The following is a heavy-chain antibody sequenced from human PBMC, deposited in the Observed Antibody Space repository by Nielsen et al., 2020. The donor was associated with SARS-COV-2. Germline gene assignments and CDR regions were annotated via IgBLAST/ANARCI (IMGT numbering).Heavy chain of an antibody. V-gene: IGHV5-51*01. CDR3: ARGGGAAAPFNWFDP. D-gene: IGHD6-13*01. CDR1: GYSCTSYW. Sequence: GESLKISCKGSGYSCTSYWIGWVRQMPGKGLEWMGIIYPGDSDTRYSPSFQGQVTISADKSISTAYLQWSSLKASDTAMYYCARGGGAAAPFNWFDPWGQGTLVTVSS. CDR2: IYPGDSDT. J-gene: IGHJ5*02.